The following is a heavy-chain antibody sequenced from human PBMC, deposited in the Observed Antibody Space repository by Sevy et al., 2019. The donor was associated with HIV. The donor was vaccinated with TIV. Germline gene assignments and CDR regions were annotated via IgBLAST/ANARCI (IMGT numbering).Heavy chain of an antibody. Sequence: GGSLRLSCAASGFTFSSYAMSWVRQAPGKGLEWVSAIGGSGGSTYYADSVKGRFTISRDNSKNTLYLQMNSLRAEDTAVYYCAKARYSSSSGFDYWGQGTLVTVSS. CDR3: AKARYSSSSGFDY. CDR2: IGGSGGST. V-gene: IGHV3-23*01. J-gene: IGHJ4*02. CDR1: GFTFSSYA. D-gene: IGHD6-6*01.